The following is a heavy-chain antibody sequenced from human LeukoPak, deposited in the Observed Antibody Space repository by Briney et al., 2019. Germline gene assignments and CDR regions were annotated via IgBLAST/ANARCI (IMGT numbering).Heavy chain of an antibody. CDR2: ISYDGRNK. CDR1: GFTFSNYA. J-gene: IGHJ4*01. CDR3: ASAARFLLNDY. D-gene: IGHD3-3*01. Sequence: GGSLRLSCAASGFTFSNYAMHWVRQAPGKGLEWMSVISYDGRNKYFADSVKGRFTLSRDNSKNTLYLQMNSLRAEDTAVYYCASAARFLLNDYWGQGTLVTVSS. V-gene: IGHV3-30*04.